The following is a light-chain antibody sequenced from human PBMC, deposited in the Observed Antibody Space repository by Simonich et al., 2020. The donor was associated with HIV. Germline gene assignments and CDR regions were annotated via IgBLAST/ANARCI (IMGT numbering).Light chain of an antibody. CDR3: QQYAISPFS. CDR1: QSVSSSY. CDR2: GSS. J-gene: IGKJ2*01. Sequence: EIVLTQSPGTLSLSPGERATLSCRASQSVSSSYLAWYQHKPGLAPRLLIYGSSSRATGIPDRFSGSGSGTDFTLTISRLEPEDFAVYYCQQYAISPFSFGQGTKLEIK. V-gene: IGKV3-20*01.